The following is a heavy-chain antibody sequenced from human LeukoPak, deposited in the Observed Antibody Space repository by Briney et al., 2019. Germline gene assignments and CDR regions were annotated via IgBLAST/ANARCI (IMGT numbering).Heavy chain of an antibody. CDR3: ASSIALYWYFDL. D-gene: IGHD6-6*01. J-gene: IGHJ2*01. Sequence: SEALSLTCTVSGGSIGLYYWAWIRQPPGKGLEWIGYIFHTGSTNYNPSLKSRLTISVDTSKNQFSLKLSSVTAADTAVYYCASSIALYWYFDLWGRGTLVTVSS. V-gene: IGHV4-4*09. CDR1: GGSIGLYY. CDR2: IFHTGST.